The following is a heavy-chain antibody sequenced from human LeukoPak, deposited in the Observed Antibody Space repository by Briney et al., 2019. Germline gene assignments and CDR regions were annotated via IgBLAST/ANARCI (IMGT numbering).Heavy chain of an antibody. Sequence: SETLSLTCTVSGGSISSSSYSWGWIRQPPGEGLEWIGSIYYSGSTYYNPSLKSRVTISVDTSKNQFSLKLSSVTAADTAVYYCARHYCGYSSSCVFDPWGQGTLVTVSS. CDR1: GGSISSSSYS. CDR3: ARHYCGYSSSCVFDP. V-gene: IGHV4-39*01. J-gene: IGHJ5*02. CDR2: IYYSGST. D-gene: IGHD6-6*01.